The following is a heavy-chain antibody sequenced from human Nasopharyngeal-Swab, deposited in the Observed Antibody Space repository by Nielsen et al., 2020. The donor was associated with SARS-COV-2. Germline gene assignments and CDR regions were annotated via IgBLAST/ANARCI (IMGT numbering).Heavy chain of an antibody. CDR3: ARRAARYYYGMDV. V-gene: IGHV4-34*01. CDR2: INHSGST. D-gene: IGHD6-6*01. J-gene: IGHJ6*02. CDR1: SGSFSGYY. Sequence: SETLSLTCAVYSGSFSGYYWSWIRQPPGKGLEWIGEINHSGSTNYNPSLKSRVTISVDTSKNQFSLKLSSVTAADTAVYYCARRAARYYYGMDVWGPGTTVTVSS.